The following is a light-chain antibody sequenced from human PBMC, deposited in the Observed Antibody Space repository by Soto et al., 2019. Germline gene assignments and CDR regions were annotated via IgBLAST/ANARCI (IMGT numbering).Light chain of an antibody. CDR1: SSNIGAGYD. V-gene: IGLV1-40*01. J-gene: IGLJ2*01. Sequence: QAVVTQPPSVSGAPGQRVTISGTGSSSNIGAGYDVHWYQQLPGTAPKLLIYGNSNRPSGVPDRFSGSKSGTSASLAITGLQAEDEADYYCQSYDSSLSGSVVFGGGTKLTVL. CDR2: GNS. CDR3: QSYDSSLSGSVV.